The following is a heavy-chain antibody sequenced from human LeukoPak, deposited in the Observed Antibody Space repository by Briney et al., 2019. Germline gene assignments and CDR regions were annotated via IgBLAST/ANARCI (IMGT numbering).Heavy chain of an antibody. CDR3: ARSDVGATTV. CDR2: IYYTGGT. V-gene: IGHV4-39*01. Sequence: PSGTLSLTCTASGGSISSANYHWGWIRQPPGKGLEWIGTIYYTGGTYYSPSLKSRLTISIDTSKNQFSLKLNSVTAADTAVYYCARSDVGATTVWGQGTLVTVSS. J-gene: IGHJ4*02. CDR1: GGSISSANYH. D-gene: IGHD1-26*01.